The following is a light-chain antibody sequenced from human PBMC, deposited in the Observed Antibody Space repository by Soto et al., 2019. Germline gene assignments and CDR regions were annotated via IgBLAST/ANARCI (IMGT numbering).Light chain of an antibody. J-gene: IGLJ1*01. Sequence: QPSLTQPASVSGSPGQSITISCSGTRSDIGSYNYVAWYQQFPGKTPKILIYGVSNRPSGVSSRFSGSKSGSTASLTISGLQAEDEADYYCISYTGRSTSYGVGSGTKVTVL. CDR1: RSDIGSYNY. CDR3: ISYTGRSTSYG. CDR2: GVS. V-gene: IGLV2-14*01.